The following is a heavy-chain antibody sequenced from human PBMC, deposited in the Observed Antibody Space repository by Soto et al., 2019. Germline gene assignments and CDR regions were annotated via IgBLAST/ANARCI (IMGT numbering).Heavy chain of an antibody. D-gene: IGHD2-2*01. CDR2: ISYDGSNK. V-gene: IGHV3-30*18. CDR1: GFTFSSYG. CDR3: AKGSRQNVVAPGNFALDV. Sequence: QVQLVESGGGVVQPGRSLRLSCAASGFTFSSYGMHWVRQAPGKGLEWVAVISYDGSNKYYTDSVKGRFTISRDNSKKTLYLQMNSLRAEDTAVYYCAKGSRQNVVAPGNFALDVW. J-gene: IGHJ6*01.